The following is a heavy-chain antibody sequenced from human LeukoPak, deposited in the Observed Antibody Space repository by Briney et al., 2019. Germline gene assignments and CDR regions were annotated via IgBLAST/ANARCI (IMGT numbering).Heavy chain of an antibody. J-gene: IGHJ6*02. CDR2: ISGSGGST. D-gene: IGHD1-1*01. CDR1: GFTFSDYY. Sequence: QPGGSLRLSCAASGFTFSDYYMSWIRQAPGKGLEWVSAISGSGGSTYYADSVKGRFTISRDNSKNTLYLQMNSLRAEDTAVYYCARIDYMEREYYYYYGMDVWGQGTTVTVS. CDR3: ARIDYMEREYYYYYGMDV. V-gene: IGHV3-23*01.